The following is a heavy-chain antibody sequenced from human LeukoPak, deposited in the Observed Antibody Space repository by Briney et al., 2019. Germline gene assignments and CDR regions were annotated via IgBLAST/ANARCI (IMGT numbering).Heavy chain of an antibody. D-gene: IGHD1-1*01. CDR3: AREWKGGDN. CDR1: GYYFSTYS. CDR2: INCDNGNT. Sequence: ASVKASCKTSGYYFSTYSINWVRQVPGQGLEWVGWINCDNGNTNYAQKFQGRVTMTTDTPTTTAYMELGSLTSDDTAVYYCAREWKGGDNWGQGSLVTVSS. J-gene: IGHJ4*02. V-gene: IGHV1-18*01.